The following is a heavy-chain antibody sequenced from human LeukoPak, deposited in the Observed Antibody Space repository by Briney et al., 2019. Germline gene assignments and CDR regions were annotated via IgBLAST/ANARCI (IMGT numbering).Heavy chain of an antibody. Sequence: SVKVSCKASGGTFSSYAISWVRQAPGQGLEWMGRIIPIFGTANYAQKFQGRVTITADESTSTAYMELSSLRSEDTAVYYCASGVRFLQWLNAFDIWGQGTMVTVSS. V-gene: IGHV1-69*13. J-gene: IGHJ3*02. D-gene: IGHD3-3*01. CDR2: IIPIFGTA. CDR3: ASGVRFLQWLNAFDI. CDR1: GGTFSSYA.